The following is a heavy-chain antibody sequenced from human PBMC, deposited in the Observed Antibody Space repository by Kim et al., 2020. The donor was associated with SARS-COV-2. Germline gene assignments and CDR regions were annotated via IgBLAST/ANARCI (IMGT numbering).Heavy chain of an antibody. D-gene: IGHD6-6*01. J-gene: IGHJ3*01. V-gene: IGHV4-31*03. CDR1: GASINTPGYF. CDR3: ASYSTSSSLHL. CDR2: ISYSEST. Sequence: SETLSLTCTVSGASINTPGYFWTWVRQSPGKGLEWIGYISYSESTYYNPSLNSRLTISVDTSKRQFSLKLTSVTAADTAVYFCASYSTSSSLHLWGQGT.